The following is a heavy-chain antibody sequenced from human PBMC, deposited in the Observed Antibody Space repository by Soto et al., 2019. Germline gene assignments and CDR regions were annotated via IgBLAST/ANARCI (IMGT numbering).Heavy chain of an antibody. V-gene: IGHV3-7*01. J-gene: IGHJ4*02. CDR3: ASVLVGGGYERGDGY. Sequence: EVQLVESGGGMVQSGGSLRLSCAASGFTFSSYWMNWVRQAPGKGLEWVANIKKDGSEEYYMNSVRGRFTISRDNAKNSLYLQMNSLRAEDTAVYYCASVLVGGGYERGDGYWGQGTLVTVSS. D-gene: IGHD5-12*01. CDR2: IKKDGSEE. CDR1: GFTFSSYW.